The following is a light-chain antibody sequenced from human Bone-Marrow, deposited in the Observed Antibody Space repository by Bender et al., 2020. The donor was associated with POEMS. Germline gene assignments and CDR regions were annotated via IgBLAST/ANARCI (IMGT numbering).Light chain of an antibody. CDR2: EVS. CDR1: SSDVGSYNL. Sequence: QFALTQPASVSGSPGQSITVSCSGTSSDVGSYNLVSWYQQHPGKAPKLIVYEVSKRPSGVSTRFSGSKSGNMASLTISGLQPEDEADYYCCSYAGTTTYVVFGGGNKLTVL. V-gene: IGLV2-23*02. CDR3: CSYAGTTTYVV. J-gene: IGLJ2*01.